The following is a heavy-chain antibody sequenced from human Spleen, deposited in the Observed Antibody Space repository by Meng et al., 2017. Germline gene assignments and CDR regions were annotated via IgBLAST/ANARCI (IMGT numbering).Heavy chain of an antibody. Sequence: GGSLRLSCAASGFTFSNAWMTWVRQAPGKGLEWIGRMKSNVDGGTVDYAAAVKGRFTISRDDSKNTVFLQMNSLKTEDTAVYYCTGHTDYWGQGALVTVSS. J-gene: IGHJ4*02. CDR1: GFTFSNAW. V-gene: IGHV3-15*01. CDR2: MKSNVDGGTV. CDR3: TGHTDY.